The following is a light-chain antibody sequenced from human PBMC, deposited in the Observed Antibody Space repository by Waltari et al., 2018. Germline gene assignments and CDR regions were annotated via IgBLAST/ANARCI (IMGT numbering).Light chain of an antibody. V-gene: IGKV3-20*01. J-gene: IGKJ3*01. Sequence: IVLTQSPGTLSLSPGERATLSCRASQTIPTNYLAWYQQKPGQAPRLRIYGAFSRAAGIPDRFRGSGSGTDFTLTISRLEPEDFAVYYCQQYDSSPLFTFGPGTKVDI. CDR2: GAF. CDR3: QQYDSSPLFT. CDR1: QTIPTNY.